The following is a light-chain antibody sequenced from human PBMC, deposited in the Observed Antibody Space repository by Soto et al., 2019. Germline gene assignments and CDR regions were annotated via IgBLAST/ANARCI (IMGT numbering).Light chain of an antibody. V-gene: IGKV1-39*01. CDR3: QQSYSTPPYT. Sequence: DIQMTQSPSSLSASVGDRVTITCRASQSISNDLYWYQQKQGKAPKLLIYAASSWQAGVPSRFSGSGSGTDFTLTISSLQPEDFATYYCQQSYSTPPYTFGQGTRLEIK. J-gene: IGKJ2*01. CDR2: AAS. CDR1: QSISND.